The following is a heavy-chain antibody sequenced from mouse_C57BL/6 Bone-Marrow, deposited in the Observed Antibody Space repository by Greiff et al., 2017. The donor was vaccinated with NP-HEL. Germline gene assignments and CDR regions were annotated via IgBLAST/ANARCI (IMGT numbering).Heavy chain of an antibody. CDR2: ISYDGSN. V-gene: IGHV3-6*01. J-gene: IGHJ4*01. CDR3: ARYYGNDYAMDY. D-gene: IGHD2-1*01. Sequence: EVQVVESGPGLVKPSQSLSLTCSVTGYSITSGYYWNWIRQFPGNKLEWMGYISYDGSNNYNPSLKNRISITRDTSKNQFFLKLNSVTTEDTATYYCARYYGNDYAMDYWGQGTSVTVSS. CDR1: GYSITSGYY.